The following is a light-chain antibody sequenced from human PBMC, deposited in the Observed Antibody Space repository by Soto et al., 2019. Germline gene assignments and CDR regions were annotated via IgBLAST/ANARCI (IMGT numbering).Light chain of an antibody. J-gene: IGLJ1*01. Sequence: QSALTQPASVSGSPGQSITISCTVTSSDVGAYNYVSWYQHNAGKAPKLMIYEVRKRPSGVSNRFSGSKSGNTASLTISGLQPEDEADYYCTSYTSRSALYVFGTGTKVTVL. CDR3: TSYTSRSALYV. CDR2: EVR. V-gene: IGLV2-14*01. CDR1: SSDVGAYNY.